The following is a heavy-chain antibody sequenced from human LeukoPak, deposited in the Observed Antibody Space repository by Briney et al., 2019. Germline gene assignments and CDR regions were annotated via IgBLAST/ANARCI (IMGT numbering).Heavy chain of an antibody. CDR2: INHSGST. V-gene: IGHV4-34*01. CDR1: GGSFSGYY. Sequence: SETLSLTCAVYGGSFSGYYWSWIRQPPGKGLEWIGEINHSGSTNYNPSLKSRVTISVDTSKKQLSLKVTSVTAADTAVYYCARLAHSSGYLAFDYWGQGTLVTVSS. J-gene: IGHJ4*02. CDR3: ARLAHSSGYLAFDY. D-gene: IGHD6-19*01.